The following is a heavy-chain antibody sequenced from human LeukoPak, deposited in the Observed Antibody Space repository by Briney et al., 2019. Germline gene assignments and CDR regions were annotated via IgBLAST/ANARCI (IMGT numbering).Heavy chain of an antibody. J-gene: IGHJ3*02. V-gene: IGHV4-59*08. Sequence: PSETLSLTCTVSGGSISSYYWSWIRQPPGKGLEWIGYIYYSGSTNYNPSLKSRVTISVDTSKNQFSLKLSSVTAADTAVYYCARLDYDILTGPADAFDIWGQGTMVTVSS. D-gene: IGHD3-9*01. CDR1: GGSISSYY. CDR2: IYYSGST. CDR3: ARLDYDILTGPADAFDI.